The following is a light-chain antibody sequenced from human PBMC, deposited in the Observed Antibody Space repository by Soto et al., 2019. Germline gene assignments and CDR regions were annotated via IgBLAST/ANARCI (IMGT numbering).Light chain of an antibody. J-gene: IGKJ1*01. Sequence: EIVMTQSPGTLSLSPGERATLSCRASQSVSSNLAWYQQIPGQAPRLLIYGASTRATGIPARFSGSGSGTEFTLAINSLQSEDFAVYSQQYNDWPQTFGLGTKV. CDR2: GAS. CDR3: QQYNDWPQT. V-gene: IGKV3-15*01. CDR1: QSVSSN.